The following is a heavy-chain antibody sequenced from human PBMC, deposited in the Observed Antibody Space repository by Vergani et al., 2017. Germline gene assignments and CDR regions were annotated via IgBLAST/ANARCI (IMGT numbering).Heavy chain of an antibody. D-gene: IGHD6-6*01. CDR1: GFTSAEYA. Sequence: EVQLEESGGGLVLPGRSLRLSCVASGFTSAEYARHWVRQPPGKGLEGVSGFSWNSNSIGYAASVKGRFTISRDNAKNSLYLQMNSLRAEDTALYYCAKDLGTSSGGGWFDPWGQGTLVTVSS. CDR2: FSWNSNSI. J-gene: IGHJ5*02. V-gene: IGHV3-9*02. CDR3: AKDLGTSSGGGWFDP.